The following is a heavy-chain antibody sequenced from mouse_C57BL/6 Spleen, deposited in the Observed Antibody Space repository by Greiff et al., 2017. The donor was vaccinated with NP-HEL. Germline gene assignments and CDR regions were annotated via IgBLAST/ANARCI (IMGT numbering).Heavy chain of an antibody. CDR1: GFTFSSYA. CDR3: ARDEDSSGPFDY. J-gene: IGHJ2*01. V-gene: IGHV5-4*01. Sequence: DVMLVESGGGLVKPGGSLKLSCAASGFTFSSYAMSWVRQTPEKRLEWVATISDGGSYTYYPDNVKGRFTISRDNAKNNLYLQMSHLKSEDTAMYYCARDEDSSGPFDYWGQGTTLTVSS. D-gene: IGHD3-2*02. CDR2: ISDGGSYT.